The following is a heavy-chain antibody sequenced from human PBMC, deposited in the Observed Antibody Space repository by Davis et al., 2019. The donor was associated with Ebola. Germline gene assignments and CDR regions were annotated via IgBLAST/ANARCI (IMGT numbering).Heavy chain of an antibody. CDR1: GFTFSGSA. V-gene: IGHV3-73*01. J-gene: IGHJ4*02. CDR2: IRSKANSYAT. Sequence: GESLKIPCAASGFTFSGSAMHWVRQASGKGPEWVGRIRSKANSYATAYAASVKGRFTISRDDSKNTAYLQMNSLKTEDTAVYYCTTTTVTTDYWGQGTLVTVSS. D-gene: IGHD4-17*01. CDR3: TTTTVTTDY.